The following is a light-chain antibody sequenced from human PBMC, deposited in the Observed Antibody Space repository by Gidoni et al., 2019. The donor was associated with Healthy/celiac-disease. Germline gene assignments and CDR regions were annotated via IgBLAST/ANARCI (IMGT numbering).Light chain of an antibody. Sequence: DIVMNQSPDSLAVSPGARATINCKSSQSVLYSSNNKNYLAWYQQKPGQPPKLLIYWASTRESGVPDRFSGGGSGTDFTLTISSLQAEDVAVYYCQQYYSTPLTFGGGTKVEIK. J-gene: IGKJ4*01. CDR2: WAS. CDR3: QQYYSTPLT. CDR1: QSVLYSSNNKNY. V-gene: IGKV4-1*01.